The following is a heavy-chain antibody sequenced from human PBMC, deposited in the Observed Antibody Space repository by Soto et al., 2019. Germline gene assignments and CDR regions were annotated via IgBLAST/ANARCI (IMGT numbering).Heavy chain of an antibody. J-gene: IGHJ4*02. D-gene: IGHD6-13*01. CDR2: IYHSGTT. CDR1: GFSISSGFY. V-gene: IGHV4-38-2*02. Sequence: SETLSLTCNVSGFSISSGFYWGWVRQPPGKGLEWIGAIYHSGTTYFNPSLKSRVTMAIDTSKNQFSLSLASVAAADTAMYYCARGMNPQDYWGQGTLVTVS. CDR3: ARGMNPQDY.